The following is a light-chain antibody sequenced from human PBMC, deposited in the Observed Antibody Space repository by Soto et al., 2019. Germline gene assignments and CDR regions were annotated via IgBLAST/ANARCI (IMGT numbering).Light chain of an antibody. Sequence: EIVLTQSPATLSLSPVERVTLSCSASQSVSSYLAWYQQKPGQAPRLLIYDASNRATGIPARFSGSGSGTDFTLTISSLEPEDFAFYYCQQRSNWPPGVTFGPGTKVEIK. CDR3: QQRSNWPPGVT. CDR1: QSVSSY. V-gene: IGKV3-11*01. J-gene: IGKJ3*01. CDR2: DAS.